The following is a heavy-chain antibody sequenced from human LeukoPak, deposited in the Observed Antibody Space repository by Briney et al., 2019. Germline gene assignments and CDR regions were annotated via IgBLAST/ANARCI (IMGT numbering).Heavy chain of an antibody. CDR3: ARAPPGAGDFYWYFDL. V-gene: IGHV4-61*02. Sequence: PSHPLSLTYTVSGGSISSGSYYWRWIRQPAGRGLEWIVRIYTSGSTNYNPSLKSRVTISVDTSKNQFSLKLSSVTAADTAVYYCARAPPGAGDFYWYFDLWGRGTLVTVSS. CDR1: GGSISSGSYY. D-gene: IGHD4-17*01. CDR2: IYTSGST. J-gene: IGHJ2*01.